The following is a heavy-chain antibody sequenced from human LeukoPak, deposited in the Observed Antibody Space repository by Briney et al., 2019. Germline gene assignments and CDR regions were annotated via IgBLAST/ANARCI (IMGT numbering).Heavy chain of an antibody. D-gene: IGHD3-22*01. CDR2: ISGSGGST. CDR1: GFTVSSYA. J-gene: IGHJ4*02. CDR3: AKGSYYDSSGSFYFDY. V-gene: IGHV3-23*01. Sequence: GGSLRLSCAASGFTVSSYAMSWVRQAPGKGLEWVSVISGSGGSTYYADSVKGRFTISRDNSKNTLYLQMNSLRAEDTAVYYCAKGSYYDSSGSFYFDYWGQGTLVTVSS.